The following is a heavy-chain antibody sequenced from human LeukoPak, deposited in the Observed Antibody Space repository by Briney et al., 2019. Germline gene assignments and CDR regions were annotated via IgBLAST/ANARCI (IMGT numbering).Heavy chain of an antibody. V-gene: IGHV3-7*01. J-gene: IGHJ4*02. CDR2: IKQDGSEK. CDR1: GFTFSSYW. D-gene: IGHD3-10*01. Sequence: PGGSLRLSCAASGFTFSSYWMSWVRQAPGKGLEWGANIKQDGSEKYYVDSVKGRFTISRDNAKNSLYLQMNSLRAEDTAVYYCARERGSKCFDYWGQGTLVTVSS. CDR3: ARERGSKCFDY.